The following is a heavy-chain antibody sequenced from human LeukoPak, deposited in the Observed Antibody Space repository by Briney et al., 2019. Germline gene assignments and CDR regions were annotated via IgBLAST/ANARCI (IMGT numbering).Heavy chain of an antibody. Sequence: ASVKVSCKASGYTFTGYYMHWVRQAPGQGLEWMGWINPNTGGTNYAQKFQGRVTMTRDTTISTAYMELSRQTSDDTAVYYCASYPRYSSSPPFDYWGQGTLVTVSS. CDR2: INPNTGGT. CDR1: GYTFTGYY. V-gene: IGHV1-2*02. D-gene: IGHD6-19*01. CDR3: ASYPRYSSSPPFDY. J-gene: IGHJ4*02.